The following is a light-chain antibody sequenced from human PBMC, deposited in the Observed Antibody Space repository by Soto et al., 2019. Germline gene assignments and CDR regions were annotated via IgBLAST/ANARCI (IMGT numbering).Light chain of an antibody. CDR1: QALSNY. Sequence: DIQLTQSPSVLSASFGDAVTVTCWASQALSNYLAWYQQKPGKAPDLLIYSASTLQSGVPSRFSGSGSETEFSLTIRALQPEDFATYYCQQLSRYPLTFGGGTKVDIK. J-gene: IGKJ4*01. CDR2: SAS. V-gene: IGKV1-9*01. CDR3: QQLSRYPLT.